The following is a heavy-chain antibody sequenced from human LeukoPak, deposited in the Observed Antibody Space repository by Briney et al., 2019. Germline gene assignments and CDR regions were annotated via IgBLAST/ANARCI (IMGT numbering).Heavy chain of an antibody. Sequence: ASVKVSCKASGHTFTSYGISWVRQAPGQGLEWMGWISAYNGNTNYAQKLQGRVTMTTDTSTSTAYMELRSLRSDDTAVYYCAREVGYYNSSGYSPKNWFDPWGQGTLVTVSS. CDR3: AREVGYYNSSGYSPKNWFDP. D-gene: IGHD3-22*01. J-gene: IGHJ5*02. CDR2: ISAYNGNT. V-gene: IGHV1-18*01. CDR1: GHTFTSYG.